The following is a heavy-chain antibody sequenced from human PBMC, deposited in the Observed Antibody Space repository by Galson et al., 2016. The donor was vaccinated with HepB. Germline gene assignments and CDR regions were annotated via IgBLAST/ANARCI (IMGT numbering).Heavy chain of an antibody. V-gene: IGHV3-23*01. J-gene: IGHJ5*02. CDR1: GFIFSNYA. D-gene: IGHD3-16*01. CDR3: AKQYVVAP. Sequence: SLRLSCAASGFIFSNYAMNWVRQAPGKGLEWVSSISESGGTPDYADSVKGRFTISRDNSRNTLYLQMNSLGVEEPAVYYCAKQYVVAPWGQGTLVTVSS. CDR2: ISESGGTP.